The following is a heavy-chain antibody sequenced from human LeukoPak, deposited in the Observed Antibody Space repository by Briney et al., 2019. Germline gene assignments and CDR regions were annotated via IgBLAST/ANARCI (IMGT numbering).Heavy chain of an antibody. V-gene: IGHV3-48*03. CDR3: ANVLLWWAAFDI. CDR2: ISSSGSTI. CDR1: GFTFSSYE. Sequence: QPGGSLRLSCAASGFTFSSYEMNWVRQAPGKGLGCVSYISSSGSTIYYADSVKGRFTISRDNAKNSLYLQMNSLRAEDTAVYYCANVLLWWAAFDIWGQGTMVTVSS. D-gene: IGHD3-10*01. J-gene: IGHJ3*02.